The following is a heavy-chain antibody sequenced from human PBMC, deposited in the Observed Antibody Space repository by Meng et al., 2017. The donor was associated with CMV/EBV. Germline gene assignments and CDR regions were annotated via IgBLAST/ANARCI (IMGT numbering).Heavy chain of an antibody. CDR1: GGNFSSYA. J-gene: IGHJ4*02. D-gene: IGHD6-13*01. CDR2: IIPIFGTA. V-gene: IGHV1-69*05. Sequence: KASGGNFSSYASSWVRQAPGQGLEWMGGIIPIFGTANYAQKFQGRVTITTDESTSTAYMELSSLRSEDTAVYYCATPSAGYSSSWYDYWGQGTLVTVSS. CDR3: ATPSAGYSSSWYDY.